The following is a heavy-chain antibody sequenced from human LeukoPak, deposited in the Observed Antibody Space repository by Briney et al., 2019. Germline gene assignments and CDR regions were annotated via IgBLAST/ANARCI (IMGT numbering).Heavy chain of an antibody. CDR1: GFTVSSNY. V-gene: IGHV3-21*01. CDR2: ISSSGTYI. Sequence: GGSLRLSCAASGFTVSSNYMNWVRQAPGKGLEWVSSISSSGTYIYYADSVKGRFTISRDNAKNSLYLQMNSLRAEDTAVYYCARDRPTLTGYYPFDYWGQGTLVTVSS. J-gene: IGHJ4*02. D-gene: IGHD3-9*01. CDR3: ARDRPTLTGYYPFDY.